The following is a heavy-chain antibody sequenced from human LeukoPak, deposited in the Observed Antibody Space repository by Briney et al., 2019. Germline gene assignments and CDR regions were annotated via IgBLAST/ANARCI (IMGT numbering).Heavy chain of an antibody. CDR3: TRRESYDSSGYYYPIFDY. Sequence: TGGSLRLSCTASGFTFGDYAMSWVRQAPGKGLEWVGFIRSKAYGGTTEYAASVKGRFTISRDDSKSIAYLQMNSLKTEDTAVYYCTRRESYDSSGYYYPIFDYWGQGTLVTVSS. J-gene: IGHJ4*02. D-gene: IGHD3-22*01. V-gene: IGHV3-49*04. CDR2: IRSKAYGGTT. CDR1: GFTFGDYA.